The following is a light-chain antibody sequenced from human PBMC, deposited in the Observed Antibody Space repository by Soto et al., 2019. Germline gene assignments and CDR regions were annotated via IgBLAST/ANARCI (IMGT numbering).Light chain of an antibody. V-gene: IGLV1-47*01. CDR3: ATWEDSLSGWV. Sequence: QSVLPQPPSSSGTPGQRVTISCSGSSSNIGSNYVYWYQQLPGTAPKLLIYRNNQRPSGVPDRFSGSKSGTSASLAISGLRSEDEGDYYCATWEDSLSGWVFGGGTKLTV. CDR1: SSNIGSNY. J-gene: IGLJ3*02. CDR2: RNN.